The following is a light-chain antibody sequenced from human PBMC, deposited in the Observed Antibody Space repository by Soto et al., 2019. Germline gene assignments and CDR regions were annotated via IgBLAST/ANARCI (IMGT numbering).Light chain of an antibody. V-gene: IGKV1-33*01. CDR2: GAS. Sequence: DIQMTQSPSSLSASVGDRVTITCQASQDINNYLNWYQQKPGKAPKLLISGASNLETGVPSRFSGSRFGTDFTFTISSLQPEDIATYYCQQYDNLPITFGQGTRLEIK. CDR3: QQYDNLPIT. J-gene: IGKJ5*01. CDR1: QDINNY.